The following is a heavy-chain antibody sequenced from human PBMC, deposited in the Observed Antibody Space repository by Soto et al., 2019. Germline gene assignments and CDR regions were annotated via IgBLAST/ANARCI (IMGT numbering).Heavy chain of an antibody. CDR2: IRGGGNT. J-gene: IGHJ1*01. Sequence: PGESLKISCAASGFTVSTDWMYWVRQVPGKGLEWVSVIRGGGNTYYADSVEGRFTISRDDSKNAVYLQMNSLRAEDTAVYYCARGLYGDPREYFQYWRQGTLVTVSS. V-gene: IGHV3-66*01. D-gene: IGHD4-17*01. CDR1: GFTVSTDW. CDR3: ARGLYGDPREYFQY.